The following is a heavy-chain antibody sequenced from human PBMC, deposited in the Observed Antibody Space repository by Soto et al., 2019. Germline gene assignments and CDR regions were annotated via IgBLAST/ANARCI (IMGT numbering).Heavy chain of an antibody. J-gene: IGHJ4*02. CDR2: MSSDGNRK. V-gene: IGHV3-30-3*01. D-gene: IGHD1-20*01. CDR1: GFIFSSYT. Sequence: QVQRVESGGDVVQPGTSLRLSCAGSGFIFSSYTVHWIRQGPGKGLEWVATMSSDGNRKYYADSVKGRFTISRDNSKNTLYLQRTRLRSDDTAAYYCASYGIPPVGPFNLDCWGQGTLVTVSS. CDR3: ASYGIPPVGPFNLDC.